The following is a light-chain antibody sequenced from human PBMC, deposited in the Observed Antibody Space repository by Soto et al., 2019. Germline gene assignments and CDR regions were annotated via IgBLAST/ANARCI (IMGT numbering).Light chain of an antibody. V-gene: IGKV3D-20*01. CDR3: QQYATSRTWT. CDR2: DAS. Sequence: EIVLTQSPGTLSLSPGERATLSCRASRSVSSNYLAWYQQKPGLAPRLLIYDASSRATGIPDRFSGSGSGTEFTLTISRLEPEDFAVYSCQQYATSRTWTFGQGTKVDIK. CDR1: RSVSSNY. J-gene: IGKJ1*01.